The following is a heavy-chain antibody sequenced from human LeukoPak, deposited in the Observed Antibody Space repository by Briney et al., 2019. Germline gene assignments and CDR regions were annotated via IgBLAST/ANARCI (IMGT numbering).Heavy chain of an antibody. V-gene: IGHV3-33*08. CDR3: ARDDRGSYSTNAIDY. CDR1: GFTFSSYS. CDR2: IWYDGSSQ. D-gene: IGHD1-26*01. Sequence: GGSLRLSCAASGFTFSSYSMNWVRQAPGKGLEWVAVIWYDGSSQYYADTVKGRFTISRDNSNNTLFLQMNSLRAEDTAVYYCARDDRGSYSTNAIDYWGQGTLVTVSS. J-gene: IGHJ4*02.